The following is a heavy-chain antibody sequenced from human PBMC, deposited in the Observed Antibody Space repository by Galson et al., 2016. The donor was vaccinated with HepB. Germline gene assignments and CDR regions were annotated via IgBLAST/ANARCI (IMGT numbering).Heavy chain of an antibody. CDR2: ISYDGSNK. J-gene: IGHJ6*02. Sequence: SLRLSCAASQFTFSSYGMHWVRQAPGKGLEWVAVISYDGSNKCYPDSVEGRFTISRDNSKNTLYLQMNSLRVEDTAVYYCAKGLTVVTNADYGMDVWGQGTTVTVSS. CDR3: AKGLTVVTNADYGMDV. V-gene: IGHV3-30*18. D-gene: IGHD4-17*01. CDR1: QFTFSSYG.